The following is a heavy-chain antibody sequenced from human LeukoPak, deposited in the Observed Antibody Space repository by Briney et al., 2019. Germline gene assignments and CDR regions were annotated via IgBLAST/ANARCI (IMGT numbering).Heavy chain of an antibody. Sequence: ASVKVSCKASGYTFTGYYINWVRQAPGQGLEWMGWINPNIGGTNYEQKFQGRVTITRDTSIRTAYMELSRLRCEDTAVYYWARVASSSWYDSPWHNWGQGTLVTVSS. J-gene: IGHJ4*02. CDR3: ARVASSSWYDSPWHN. CDR1: GYTFTGYY. CDR2: INPNIGGT. V-gene: IGHV1-2*02. D-gene: IGHD6-13*01.